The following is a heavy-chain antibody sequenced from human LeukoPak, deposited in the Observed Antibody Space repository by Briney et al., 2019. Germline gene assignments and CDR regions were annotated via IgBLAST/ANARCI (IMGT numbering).Heavy chain of an antibody. Sequence: GASVKVSCKASGYTFTSYDINWVRQATGQGLEWMGWMNPNSGNTGYAQKFQGRVTMTRNTSISTAYMELSSLRSEDTAVYYCARGGTITMANWFDPWGQGTLVTVSS. CDR3: ARGGTITMANWFDP. V-gene: IGHV1-8*01. J-gene: IGHJ5*02. D-gene: IGHD3-10*01. CDR2: MNPNSGNT. CDR1: GYTFTSYD.